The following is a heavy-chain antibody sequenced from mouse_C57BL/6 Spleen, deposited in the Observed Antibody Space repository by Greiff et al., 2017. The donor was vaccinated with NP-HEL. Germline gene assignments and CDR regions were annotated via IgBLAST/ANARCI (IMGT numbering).Heavy chain of an antibody. CDR3: ARRDGNYLDY. CDR1: GYTFTSYW. Sequence: QVQLQQSGAELVRPGSSVKLSCKASGYTFTSYWMHWVKQRPIQGLEWIGNIDPSDSETHYNQKFKDKATLTVDKSSSTAYMQLSSLTSEDSAVYYCARRDGNYLDYWGQGTTLTVSS. CDR2: IDPSDSET. D-gene: IGHD2-1*01. J-gene: IGHJ2*01. V-gene: IGHV1-52*01.